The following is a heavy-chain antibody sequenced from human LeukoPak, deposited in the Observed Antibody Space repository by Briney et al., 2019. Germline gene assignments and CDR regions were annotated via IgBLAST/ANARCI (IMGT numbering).Heavy chain of an antibody. J-gene: IGHJ4*02. CDR3: ATEADTAMALPKN. D-gene: IGHD5-18*01. CDR2: IKSKTDGGTA. Sequence: GGSLRLSCAASGFTFNNAWMSCVRLAPGKGLEWVGRIKSKTDGGTADYAAPVKGRFTISRDDSKNMVFLQMNSLKIADTALYFCATEADTAMALPKNWGQGTLATVSS. V-gene: IGHV3-15*01. CDR1: GFTFNNAW.